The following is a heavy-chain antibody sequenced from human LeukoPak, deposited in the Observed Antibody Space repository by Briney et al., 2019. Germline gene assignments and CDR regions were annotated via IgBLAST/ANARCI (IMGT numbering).Heavy chain of an antibody. CDR1: GFTFSSYA. Sequence: GRSLRLSCAASGFTFSSYAMHWVRQAPGKGLEWVAVISYDGSNKYYADSVKGRFTISRDNSKNTLYLQMNSLRAEDTAVYYCARGGVTMIGDAFDIWGQGTMVTVSS. J-gene: IGHJ3*02. D-gene: IGHD3-22*01. V-gene: IGHV3-30*04. CDR3: ARGGVTMIGDAFDI. CDR2: ISYDGSNK.